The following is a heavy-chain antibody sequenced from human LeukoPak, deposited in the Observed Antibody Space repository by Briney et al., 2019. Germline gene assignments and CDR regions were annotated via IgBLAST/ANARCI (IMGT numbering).Heavy chain of an antibody. J-gene: IGHJ4*02. Sequence: GGSLRLSCAASGFTFSSYWMSWVRQAPGKGLEWVANIRPDGNEKYYVDSAKGRFTISRDDAKNSLYLQINSLRADDTAMYYCAREAGWDKFDYWGQGTLVTVSS. CDR1: GFTFSSYW. CDR2: IRPDGNEK. CDR3: AREAGWDKFDY. V-gene: IGHV3-7*05. D-gene: IGHD6-19*01.